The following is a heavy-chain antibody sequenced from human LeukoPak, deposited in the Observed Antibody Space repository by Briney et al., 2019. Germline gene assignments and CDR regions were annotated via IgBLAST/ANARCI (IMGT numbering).Heavy chain of an antibody. Sequence: GESMKISCKGSGYSFTSYWIGWVRQMPGKGLEWMGIIYPGDSDTRYSPSFQGQVTISADKSISTAYLQWSSLKASDTAMYNCARSCPRRADAFDIWGQGTMVTVSS. J-gene: IGHJ3*02. CDR1: GYSFTSYW. CDR3: ARSCPRRADAFDI. V-gene: IGHV5-51*01. CDR2: IYPGDSDT. D-gene: IGHD3-10*01.